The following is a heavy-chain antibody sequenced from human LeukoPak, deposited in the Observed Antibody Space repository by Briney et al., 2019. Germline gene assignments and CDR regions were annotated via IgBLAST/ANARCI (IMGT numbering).Heavy chain of an antibody. V-gene: IGHV3-66*01. CDR1: GFTVSSNY. J-gene: IGHJ6*02. Sequence: PGGSLRLSCAASGFTVSSNYMSWVRQAPGKGLEWASVIYSGGSTYYADSVKGRFTISRDNSKNTLYLQMNSLRAEDTAVYYCARERRYYGMDVWGQGTTVTASS. CDR3: ARERRYYGMDV. CDR2: IYSGGST.